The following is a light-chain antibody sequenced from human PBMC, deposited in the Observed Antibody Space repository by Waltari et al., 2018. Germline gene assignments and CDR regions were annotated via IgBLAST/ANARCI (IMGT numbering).Light chain of an antibody. Sequence: DIEMTQSPDSLAVSVGERVTINCRSSESVRHNMNNQNYLAWYQQKDGHPPKLLIYWASARQSGVPARFSGSGSGTDFTLTIANLQTEDVAVYYCQQYYSPPWTFGQGTKVEVK. J-gene: IGKJ1*01. CDR2: WAS. CDR3: QQYYSPPWT. CDR1: ESVRHNMNNQNY. V-gene: IGKV4-1*01.